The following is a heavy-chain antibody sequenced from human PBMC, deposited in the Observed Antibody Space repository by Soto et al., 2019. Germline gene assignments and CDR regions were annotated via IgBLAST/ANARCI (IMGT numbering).Heavy chain of an antibody. J-gene: IGHJ4*02. D-gene: IGHD2-21*02. V-gene: IGHV1-46*01. CDR3: ARELYSCGGDCPYYMDY. CDR1: GYPFTDYF. CDR2: ISLYHHST. Sequence: ASVKVSCKTSGYPFTDYFIHWVRQAPGQGLEWMGIISLYHHSTSYAQKFQGRLTVTADTSTTTVYMDLSSLTSEDSAVYWCARELYSCGGDCPYYMDYWGQGTLVTVS.